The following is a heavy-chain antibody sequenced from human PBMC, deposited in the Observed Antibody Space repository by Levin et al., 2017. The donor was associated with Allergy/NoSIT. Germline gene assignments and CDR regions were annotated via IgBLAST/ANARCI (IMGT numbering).Heavy chain of an antibody. CDR2: ISSSGSYI. V-gene: IGHV3-21*01. D-gene: IGHD2-2*01. CDR3: ARDSGCSSTSCYAWDY. J-gene: IGHJ4*02. Sequence: GGSLRLSCAASGFTFSSYSMNWVRQAPGKGLEWVSSISSSGSYIYYADSVKGRFTISRDNAKNSLYLQMNSLRAEDTAVYYCARDSGCSSTSCYAWDYWGQGTLVTVSS. CDR1: GFTFSSYS.